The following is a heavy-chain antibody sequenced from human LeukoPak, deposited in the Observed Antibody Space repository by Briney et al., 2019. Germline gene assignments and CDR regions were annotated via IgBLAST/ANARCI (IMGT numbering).Heavy chain of an antibody. CDR3: AREVYFTMVRGPFDY. D-gene: IGHD3-10*01. V-gene: IGHV1-69*04. CDR1: GGTFSSYA. CDR2: IVPILGIA. Sequence: SVKASCKASGGTFSSYAISWVRQAPGQGLEWMGRIVPILGIANYAQKFQGRVTITADKSTSTAYMELSSLRSEDTAVYYCAREVYFTMVRGPFDYWGQGTLVTVSS. J-gene: IGHJ4*02.